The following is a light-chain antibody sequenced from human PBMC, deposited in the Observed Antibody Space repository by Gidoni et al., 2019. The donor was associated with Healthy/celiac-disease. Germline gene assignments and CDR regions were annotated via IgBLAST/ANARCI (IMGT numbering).Light chain of an antibody. CDR2: DAS. V-gene: IGKV3-11*01. CDR3: QQRSNWLFT. CDR1: QSVSSY. J-gene: IGKJ4*01. Sequence: DIVLTQSPATLSWSPGERATLSCRASQSVSSYVAWYQQKPGQAPRLLIYDASNRATGIPARFRGSGSGTDFTLTISSLEPEDFAVYYCQQRSNWLFTFGGGTKVEIK.